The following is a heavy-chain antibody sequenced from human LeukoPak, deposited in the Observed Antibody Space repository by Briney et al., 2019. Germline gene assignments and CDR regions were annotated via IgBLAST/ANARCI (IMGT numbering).Heavy chain of an antibody. CDR1: GYTFTRYA. CDR3: AREGGTVVTRRFYMDV. D-gene: IGHD4-23*01. V-gene: IGHV7-4-1*02. Sequence: ASVKVSCKASGYTFTRYAMNWVRQAPGQGLEWMGWINTNTGNPTYAQGFTGRFVFSLDTSVSTAYLQISSLKAEDTAVYYCAREGGTVVTRRFYMDVWGKGTTVTISS. CDR2: INTNTGNP. J-gene: IGHJ6*03.